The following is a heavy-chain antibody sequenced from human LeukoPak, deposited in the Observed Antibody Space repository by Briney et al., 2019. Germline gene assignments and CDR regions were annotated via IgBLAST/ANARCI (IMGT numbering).Heavy chain of an antibody. J-gene: IGHJ3*02. V-gene: IGHV3-23*01. CDR1: GFTFSSYS. Sequence: GSLRLSCAASGFTFSSYSMDWVRQAPGKGLEWVSAISGSGGSTYYADSVKGRFTISRDNSKNTLYLQMNSLRAEDTAVYYCAKDLRPYYYDIRMGGAFDIWGQGTMVTVSS. D-gene: IGHD3-22*01. CDR3: AKDLRPYYYDIRMGGAFDI. CDR2: ISGSGGST.